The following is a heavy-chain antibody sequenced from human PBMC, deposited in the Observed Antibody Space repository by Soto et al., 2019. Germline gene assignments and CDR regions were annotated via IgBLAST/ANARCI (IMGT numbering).Heavy chain of an antibody. CDR2: IYWDDDK. CDR1: GFSLSTNGVG. J-gene: IGHJ4*02. Sequence: QITLKESGPPLVKPTQTLTLTCTFSGFSLSTNGVGVGWIRQPPGKALEWLALIYWDDDKRYSPYLKSRLTIAKDTSKNQVVLTMTNMDPVDTATYYCAHRLGGSRFDYWGQGTLVTVSS. V-gene: IGHV2-5*02. CDR3: AHRLGGSRFDY. D-gene: IGHD3-16*01.